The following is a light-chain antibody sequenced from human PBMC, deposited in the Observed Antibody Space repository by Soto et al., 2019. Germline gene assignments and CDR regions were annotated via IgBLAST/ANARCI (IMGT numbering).Light chain of an antibody. CDR3: HQYGSSPFT. CDR2: GAS. CDR1: QSVSANY. Sequence: EVVLTQSPATLSLSPGERATLSCRANQSVSANYLAWYQQKPGQAPRLLIYGASSRATAIPDRFSGSGSATDFTLTSSRLEPEDFAVFYCHQYGSSPFTCGQGTKEAIK. J-gene: IGKJ3*01. V-gene: IGKV3-20*01.